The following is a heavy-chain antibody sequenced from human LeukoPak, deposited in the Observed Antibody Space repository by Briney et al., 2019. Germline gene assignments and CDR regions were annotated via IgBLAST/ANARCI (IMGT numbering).Heavy chain of an antibody. CDR1: GYTFNGYY. CDR2: INPNIGDR. V-gene: IGHV1-2*02. CDR3: ARSNIATRRGDSWFDP. Sequence: ASVKVSCKASGYTFNGYYMHWVRQAPGQGLEWMGWINPNIGDRNYAQNFQGRVTMTRDTSVSTAYTELSSLRSDDTAVYYCARSNIATRRGDSWFDPWGQGTLVTVSS. J-gene: IGHJ5*02. D-gene: IGHD6-6*01.